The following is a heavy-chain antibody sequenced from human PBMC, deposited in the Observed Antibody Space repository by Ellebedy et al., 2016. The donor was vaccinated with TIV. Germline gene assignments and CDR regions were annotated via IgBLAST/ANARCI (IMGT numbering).Heavy chain of an antibody. CDR1: GFNFRRYW. CDR3: ARRASYGDYAVQVNPWFDP. V-gene: IGHV3-7*01. Sequence: GESLKISCAASGFNFRRYWMTWVRQAPGKGLEWVAKIRQEGDEIYYVESVKGRFTISRDNAKNSLFLQMNSLRVEDTAVYYCARRASYGDYAVQVNPWFDPWGKGTLVTVSS. CDR2: IRQEGDEI. J-gene: IGHJ5*02. D-gene: IGHD4-17*01.